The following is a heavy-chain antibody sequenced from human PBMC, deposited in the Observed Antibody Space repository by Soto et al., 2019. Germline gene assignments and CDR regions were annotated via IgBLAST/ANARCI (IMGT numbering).Heavy chain of an antibody. D-gene: IGHD3-22*01. Sequence: SETLSLTCTVSGGSISSYYWSWIRQPPGKGLEWIGYIYYSGSTNYNPSLKSRVTISVDTSKNQFSLKLSSVTAADTAVYYCARVGKITMFVVAHEAFDIWGQGTMVTVSS. CDR3: ARVGKITMFVVAHEAFDI. CDR2: IYYSGST. V-gene: IGHV4-59*01. CDR1: GGSISSYY. J-gene: IGHJ3*02.